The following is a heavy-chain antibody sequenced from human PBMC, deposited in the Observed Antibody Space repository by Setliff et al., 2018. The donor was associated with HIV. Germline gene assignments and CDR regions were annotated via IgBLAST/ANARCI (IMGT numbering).Heavy chain of an antibody. V-gene: IGHV4-59*02. CDR2: IHHTGST. D-gene: IGHD3-22*01. CDR3: GGNGYYSIDY. Sequence: SETLSLTCTVSDDSVSTFYWNWIRQPPGKGLEWIGFIHHTGSTVSNPSLKSRVTFSVDTSKNQFSLKLNSVTAADTAVYYCGGNGYYSIDYWGQGTLVTVLL. J-gene: IGHJ4*02. CDR1: DDSVSTFY.